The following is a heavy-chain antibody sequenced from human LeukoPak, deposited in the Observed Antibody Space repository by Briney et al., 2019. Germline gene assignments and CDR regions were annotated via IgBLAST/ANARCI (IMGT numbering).Heavy chain of an antibody. V-gene: IGHV4-31*03. Sequence: SETLSLTCTVPGGSISSGGYSWSWIRQHPGKGLEWIGYIYYSGSTYYNPSLKSRVTISVDTSKNQFSLKLSSVTAADTAVYYCASYYYDSSGYGDWFDPWGQGTLVTVSS. CDR2: IYYSGST. CDR1: GGSISSGGYS. D-gene: IGHD3-22*01. CDR3: ASYYYDSSGYGDWFDP. J-gene: IGHJ5*02.